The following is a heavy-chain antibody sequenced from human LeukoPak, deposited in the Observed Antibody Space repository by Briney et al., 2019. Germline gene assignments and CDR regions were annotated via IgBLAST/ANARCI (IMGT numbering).Heavy chain of an antibody. D-gene: IGHD5-24*01. CDR3: AKSFSETERATITAY. CDR1: GGSISSYY. Sequence: SETLSLTCTVSGGSISSYYWSWIRQPAGKGLEWIGRIYTSGSTNYNPSLKSRVTMSVDTSKNQFSLKLSSVTAADTAIYYCAKSFSETERATITAYWGQGTLVTVSS. V-gene: IGHV4-4*07. CDR2: IYTSGST. J-gene: IGHJ4*02.